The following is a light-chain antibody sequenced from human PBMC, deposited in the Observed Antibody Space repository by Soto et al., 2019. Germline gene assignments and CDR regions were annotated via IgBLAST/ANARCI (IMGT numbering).Light chain of an antibody. CDR2: GAS. J-gene: IGKJ1*01. CDR3: QRYSSSLTCT. V-gene: IGKV3-20*01. CDR1: HSGGSSD. Sequence: EIMLAPSPGPPVFSPRERATLFCRALHSGGSSDLAWYQQKPGQAPRLLIYGASSRANGIPDRFSGSGSGTDFTLTISRLEPEDLAVYYCQRYSSSLTCTFGHGTKVDIK.